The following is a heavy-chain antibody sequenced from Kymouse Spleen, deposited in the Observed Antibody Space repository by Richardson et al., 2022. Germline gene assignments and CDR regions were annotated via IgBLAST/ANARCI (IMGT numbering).Heavy chain of an antibody. J-gene: IGHJ5*02. D-gene: IGHD3-10*01. CDR1: GGSFSGYY. CDR2: INHSGST. V-gene: IGHV4-34*01. CDR3: ARGGWFGELEGFDP. Sequence: QVQLQQWGAGLLKPSETLSLTCAVYGGSFSGYYWSWIRQPPGKGLEWIGEINHSGSTNYNPSLKSRVTISVDTSKNQFSLKLSSVTAADTAVYYCARGGWFGELEGFDPWGQGTLVTVSS.